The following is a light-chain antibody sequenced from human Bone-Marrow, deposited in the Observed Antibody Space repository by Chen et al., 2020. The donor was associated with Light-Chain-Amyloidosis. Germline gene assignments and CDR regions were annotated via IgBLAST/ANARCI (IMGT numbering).Light chain of an antibody. CDR3: LQDYSHPWT. V-gene: IGKV1-6*01. Sequence: AIQMTQSPSSLSASVGDRVTITCRASHGIRNDVGWYQQKPGKAPKLLIYVASNLESGVPSRFSGSGSGTDFTLTISSLQPEDFATYYCLQDYSHPWTFGQGTKVEIK. CDR2: VAS. J-gene: IGKJ1*01. CDR1: HGIRND.